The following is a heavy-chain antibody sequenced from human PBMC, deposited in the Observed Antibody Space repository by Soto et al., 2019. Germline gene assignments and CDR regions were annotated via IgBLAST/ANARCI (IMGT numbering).Heavy chain of an antibody. CDR3: ARQGRTGALFDY. J-gene: IGHJ4*02. V-gene: IGHV4-39*01. D-gene: IGHD1-26*01. CDR1: GGSISSISYY. CDR2: IYYSGST. Sequence: QLQLQELGPGLVKPSETLSLTCSVSGGSISSISYYWGWIRQPPGKGLEWIGSIYYSGSTYYNPSLKSRVTISVDTSKNQFSLKLSSVTAADTAVYYCARQGRTGALFDYWGQGTLVTVSS.